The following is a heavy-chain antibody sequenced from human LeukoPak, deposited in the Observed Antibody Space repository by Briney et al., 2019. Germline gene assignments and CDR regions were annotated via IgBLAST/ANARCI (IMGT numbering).Heavy chain of an antibody. CDR3: ARRNTVSYYYYGMDV. J-gene: IGHJ6*02. V-gene: IGHV4-34*01. Sequence: SETLSLTCAVYGGSFSGYYWSWIRQPPGKGLEWIGEINYSGSTNYNPSLKSRVTISVDTSKNQFSLKLSSVTAADTAVYYCARRNTVSYYYYGMDVWGQGTTVTVPS. CDR1: GGSFSGYY. CDR2: INYSGST. D-gene: IGHD4-17*01.